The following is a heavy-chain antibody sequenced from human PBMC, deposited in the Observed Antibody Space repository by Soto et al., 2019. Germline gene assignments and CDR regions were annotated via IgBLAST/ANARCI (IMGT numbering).Heavy chain of an antibody. D-gene: IGHD4-4*01. CDR1: GDSVSSNSAA. CDR2: TYYKSLWYY. J-gene: IGHJ5*02. CDR3: TREVDDGTNYFDP. Sequence: SQTLSLTCAISGDSVSSNSAAWNWIRQSPSRGLEWLGRTYYKSLWYYDYAVSMNSRITINPDTSKNQFSLHLNSVTPEDTAVYYCTREVDDGTNYFDPWGQGTLVTVSS. V-gene: IGHV6-1*01.